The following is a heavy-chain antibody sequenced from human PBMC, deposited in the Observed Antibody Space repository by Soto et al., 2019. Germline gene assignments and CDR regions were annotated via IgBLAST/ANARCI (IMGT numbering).Heavy chain of an antibody. CDR1: GFTFSSYS. V-gene: IGHV3-21*01. J-gene: IGHJ3*02. D-gene: IGHD3-22*01. CDR2: INRSSSEI. CDR3: ARGDYYDSSGPFSDAFDI. Sequence: GGSLRLSCAASGFTFSSYSMNWVRQAPGKGLEWVANINRSSSEIWYVDSLKGRFTISRDNAKNSFYLQMNSLRAEDTAVYYCARGDYYDSSGPFSDAFDIWGRGTMVTVSS.